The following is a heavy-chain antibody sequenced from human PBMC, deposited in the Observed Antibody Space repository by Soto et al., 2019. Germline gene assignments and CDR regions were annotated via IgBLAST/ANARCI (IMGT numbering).Heavy chain of an antibody. CDR3: ARSAIFGVVDY. D-gene: IGHD3-3*01. J-gene: IGHJ4*02. Sequence: QVQLVESGGGLVKPGGSLRLSCAASGFTFSDYYMSWIRQAPGKGLEWVSYISSSSSYTNYADSVKGRFTISRDNAKNSLYLQMNSLRAEDTAVYYCARSAIFGVVDYWGQGTLVTVSS. CDR1: GFTFSDYY. V-gene: IGHV3-11*06. CDR2: ISSSSSYT.